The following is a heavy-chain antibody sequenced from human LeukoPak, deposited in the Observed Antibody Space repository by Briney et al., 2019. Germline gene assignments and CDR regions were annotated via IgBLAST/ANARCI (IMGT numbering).Heavy chain of an antibody. CDR1: GFTFSSYW. V-gene: IGHV3-74*01. Sequence: PGGSLRLSCAASGFTFSSYWMHWVRRALGKGLVWVSRINSDGSSTSYADSVKGRFTISRDNAKNTLYLQMNSLRAEDTAVYYCAGGWDYFDYWGQGTLVTVSS. CDR2: INSDGSST. CDR3: AGGWDYFDY. D-gene: IGHD1-26*01. J-gene: IGHJ4*02.